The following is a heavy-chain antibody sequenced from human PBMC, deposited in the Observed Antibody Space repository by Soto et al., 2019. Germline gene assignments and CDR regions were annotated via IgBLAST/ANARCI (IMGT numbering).Heavy chain of an antibody. D-gene: IGHD3-10*01. V-gene: IGHV4-59*12. CDR3: ARSGGGRAYYYYGLDV. CDR2: ISDGGST. CDR1: GGSIYTYY. Sequence: ETLSLTCNVSGGSIYTYYWSWLRQSPGKGLEWIGYISDGGSTNYNPSLESRVTISVDTSKKQVSLKLSSVTAADTAVFDCARSGGGRAYYYYGLDVWGQGTTVTVSS. J-gene: IGHJ6*02.